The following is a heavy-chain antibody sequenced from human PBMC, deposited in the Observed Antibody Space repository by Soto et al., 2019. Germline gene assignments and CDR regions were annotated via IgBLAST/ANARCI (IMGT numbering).Heavy chain of an antibody. Sequence: QVQLVQSGAEVRKPGASVKVSCKASGHTLASYDINWVRQATGQGLERMGWMTPDSGDTGYAQKFQCRVTMTWDTSITTAYMELSSLRSDDTAVYYCARDPFYGWFDSWGQGTLVTVSS. CDR3: ARDPFYGWFDS. V-gene: IGHV1-8*01. J-gene: IGHJ5*01. CDR1: GHTLASYD. D-gene: IGHD3-16*01. CDR2: MTPDSGDT.